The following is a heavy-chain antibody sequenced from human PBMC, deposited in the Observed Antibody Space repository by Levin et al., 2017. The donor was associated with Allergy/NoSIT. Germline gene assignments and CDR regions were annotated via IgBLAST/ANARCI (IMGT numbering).Heavy chain of an antibody. CDR3: AKGRQGRATGWFDP. CDR1: GFTFSNYA. CDR2: IGSAGTNT. J-gene: IGHJ5*02. V-gene: IGHV3-23*01. Sequence: GESLKISCTASGFTFSNYAMSWVRQAPGKGLEWVSSIGSAGTNTYYADSVKGRFTLSRDNSRNTMYLQMNSLRVEDADVYYCAKGRQGRATGWFDPWGQGTLVTVSS. D-gene: IGHD1-1*01.